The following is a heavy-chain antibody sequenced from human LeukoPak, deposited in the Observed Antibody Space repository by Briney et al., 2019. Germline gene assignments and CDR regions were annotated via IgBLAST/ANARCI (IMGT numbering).Heavy chain of an antibody. CDR3: ARNQRRLDY. V-gene: IGHV3-7*01. CDR1: GVIFSTYW. CDR2: IKQDGSEK. J-gene: IGHJ4*02. Sequence: GGSLRLSCAASGVIFSTYWMSWVRQAPGKGLELVANIKQDGSEKYYVDSVKGRFTISRDNAKNSLYLQVNSLRAEDTAVYYCARNQRRLDYWGQGTLVTVSS. D-gene: IGHD1-14*01.